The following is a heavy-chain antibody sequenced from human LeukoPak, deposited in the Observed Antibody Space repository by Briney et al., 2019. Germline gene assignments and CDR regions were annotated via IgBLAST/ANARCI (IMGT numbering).Heavy chain of an antibody. J-gene: IGHJ3*02. CDR2: VDSDGSST. CDR1: GFTFSSYW. V-gene: IGHV3-74*01. CDR3: ARGITIFGVVNDAFDI. D-gene: IGHD3-3*01. Sequence: PGGSLRLSCAASGFTFSSYWMHWVRQAPGKGLVWVSRVDSDGSSTTYAGSVKGRFTISRDNAKSTLYLQMNSLRAEDTAVYYCARGITIFGVVNDAFDIGGQGTMVTVSS.